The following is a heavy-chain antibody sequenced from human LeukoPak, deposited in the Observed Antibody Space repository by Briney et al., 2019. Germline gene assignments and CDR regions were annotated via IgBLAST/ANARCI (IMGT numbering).Heavy chain of an antibody. CDR2: ISSSSSYI. CDR1: GFTFSSYS. D-gene: IGHD1-20*01. V-gene: IGHV3-21*01. Sequence: PGGSLRLSCAASGFTFSSYSMSWVRQAPGKGLEWVSSISSSSSYIYYADSVKGRFTISRDNAKNSLYLQMNSLRAEDTAVYYCARDRDNWNDPYFDYWGQGTLVTVSS. CDR3: ARDRDNWNDPYFDY. J-gene: IGHJ4*02.